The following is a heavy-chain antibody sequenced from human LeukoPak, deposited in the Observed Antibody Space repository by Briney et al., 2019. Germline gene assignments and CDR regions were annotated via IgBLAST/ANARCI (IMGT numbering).Heavy chain of an antibody. D-gene: IGHD3-10*01. CDR2: IYHSGST. Sequence: NPSETLSLTCAVSGGSISSGGYSWSWIRQPPGKGLEWIGYIYHSGSTYYNPSLKSRVTISVDRSKDQFSLKLSSVTAADTAVYYCARDRPGSYWYFDLWGRGTLVTVSS. CDR1: GGSISSGGYS. J-gene: IGHJ2*01. CDR3: ARDRPGSYWYFDL. V-gene: IGHV4-30-2*01.